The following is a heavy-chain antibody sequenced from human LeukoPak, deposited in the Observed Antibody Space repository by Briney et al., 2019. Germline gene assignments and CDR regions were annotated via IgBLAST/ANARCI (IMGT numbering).Heavy chain of an antibody. Sequence: SETLSLTCTVSGGSISSYYWSWVRQPAGKGLEWIGRIYASGNTNYNPSLKGRVTMTVDTSKNQFSLNLSSVTAADTAVYYCARMVGQLIEYYFDYWGRGTLVTVSS. CDR1: GGSISSYY. CDR2: IYASGNT. D-gene: IGHD1/OR15-1a*01. V-gene: IGHV4-4*07. J-gene: IGHJ4*02. CDR3: ARMVGQLIEYYFDY.